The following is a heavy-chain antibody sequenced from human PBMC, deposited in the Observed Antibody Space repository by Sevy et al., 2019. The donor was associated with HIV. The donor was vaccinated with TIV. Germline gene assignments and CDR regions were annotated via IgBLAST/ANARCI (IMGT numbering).Heavy chain of an antibody. CDR3: ATTTDYYDSSGCPFDY. V-gene: IGHV1-24*01. CDR1: GYTLTGLS. J-gene: IGHJ4*02. Sequence: ASVKVSFKVSGYTLTGLSMHWVRQAPGKGLEWMGSFDPEDGETIDAQNFQGRVTMTEDTSTDTAYMELSSLRSEDTAVYFCATTTDYYDSSGCPFDYWGQGTLVTVSS. D-gene: IGHD3-22*01. CDR2: FDPEDGET.